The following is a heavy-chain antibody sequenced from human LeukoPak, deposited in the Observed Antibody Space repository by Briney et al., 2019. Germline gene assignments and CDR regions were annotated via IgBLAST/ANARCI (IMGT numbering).Heavy chain of an antibody. J-gene: IGHJ5*01. CDR3: ATLPRGSSSSWYDS. CDR1: GFTFSSYW. D-gene: IGHD6-13*01. V-gene: IGHV3-7*01. CDR2: IKQDGSEK. Sequence: GGSLRLSCAASGFTFSSYWMSWVRQAPGKGLEWVANIKQDGSEKYYVDSVKGRFTISRDNAKNSLYLQMNSLRAEDTAVYYCATLPRGSSSSWYDSWGQGTLVTVSS.